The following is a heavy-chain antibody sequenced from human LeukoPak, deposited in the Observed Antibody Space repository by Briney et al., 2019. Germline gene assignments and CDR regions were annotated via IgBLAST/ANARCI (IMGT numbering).Heavy chain of an antibody. J-gene: IGHJ4*02. V-gene: IGHV4-34*01. Sequence: SETLSLTCAVYGGSFSGYYWSWIRQPPGKGLEWIGEINHSGSTNYNPSLKSRVTISVDTSKNQFSLKLSSVTAADTAVYYCARGQASGGNSGYYWGQGTLVTVSS. D-gene: IGHD4-23*01. CDR2: INHSGST. CDR3: ARGQASGGNSGYY. CDR1: GGSFSGYY.